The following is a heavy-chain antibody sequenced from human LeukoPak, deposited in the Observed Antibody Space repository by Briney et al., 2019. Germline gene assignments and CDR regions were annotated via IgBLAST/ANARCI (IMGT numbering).Heavy chain of an antibody. V-gene: IGHV3-21*01. D-gene: IGHD3-22*01. Sequence: GGSLRLSCAASGFTFSSYSMNWVRQAPGKGLEWVSSISSSSSYIYYADSVKGRFTISRDNAKNSLYLQMNSLRAEDTAVYYCARGDSYYYDSSGYFDYWGQGTLVTVSS. J-gene: IGHJ4*02. CDR2: ISSSSSYI. CDR3: ARGDSYYYDSSGYFDY. CDR1: GFTFSSYS.